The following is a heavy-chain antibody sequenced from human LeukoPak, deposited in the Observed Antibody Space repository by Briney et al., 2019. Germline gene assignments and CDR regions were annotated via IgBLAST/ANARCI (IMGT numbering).Heavy chain of an antibody. J-gene: IGHJ5*02. V-gene: IGHV5-51*01. CDR2: IYPGDSDT. Sequence: PGESLKISCKGSGYSFTSYWIGWVRQMPGKGLEWMGIIYPGDSDTRYSPSFQGQVTISADKSISTAYLQWSSLKASDTAMYYCARSHLLRGYSGYEMTTVTDNWFDPWGQGTLVTVSS. CDR1: GYSFTSYW. CDR3: ARSHLLRGYSGYEMTTVTDNWFDP. D-gene: IGHD5-12*01.